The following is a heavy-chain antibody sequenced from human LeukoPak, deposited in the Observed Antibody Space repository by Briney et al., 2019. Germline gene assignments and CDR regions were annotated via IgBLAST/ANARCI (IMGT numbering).Heavy chain of an antibody. CDR2: IYSGGST. J-gene: IGHJ4*02. CDR3: ASSRGYNSGYRALELPPSPID. Sequence: GGSLRLSCAASEFSVGSNYMTWVRQAPGKGLEWVSLIYSGGSTYYADSVKGRFTISRDNSKNTLYLQMNSLRAEDTAVYYCASSRGYNSGYRALELPPSPIDWGQGTQVTVSS. V-gene: IGHV3-66*01. CDR1: EFSVGSNY. D-gene: IGHD5-18*01.